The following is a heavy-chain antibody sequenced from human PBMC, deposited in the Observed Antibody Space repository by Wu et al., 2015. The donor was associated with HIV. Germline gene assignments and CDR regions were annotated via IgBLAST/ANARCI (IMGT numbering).Heavy chain of an antibody. CDR1: GYTFTRYY. CDR3: ATARYYGSGSYTDDAFDI. J-gene: IGHJ3*02. CDR2: IKPSGGST. D-gene: IGHD3-10*01. V-gene: IGHV1-46*01. Sequence: QVQLVQSGAEVKKPGASVKVSCKASGYTFTRYYMHWVRQAPGQGLEWMGIIKPSGGSTAYAQKFQGRVTMTEDTYIDTVYMELRSLRSEDTAVYYCATARYYGSGSYTDDAFDIWGQGTMVTVSS.